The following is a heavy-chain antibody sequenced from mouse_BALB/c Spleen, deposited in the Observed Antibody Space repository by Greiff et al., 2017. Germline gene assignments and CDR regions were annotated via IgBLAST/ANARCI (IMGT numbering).Heavy chain of an antibody. D-gene: IGHD2-1*01. Sequence: EVKLMESGGGLVKLGGSLKLSCAASGFTFSSYYMSWVRQTPEKRLELVAAINSNGGSTYYPDTVKGRFTISRDNAKNTLYLQMSSLKSEDTALYYCARHDGNYSPFAYWGQGTLVTVSA. CDR3: ARHDGNYSPFAY. CDR2: INSNGGST. CDR1: GFTFSSYY. J-gene: IGHJ3*01. V-gene: IGHV5-6-2*01.